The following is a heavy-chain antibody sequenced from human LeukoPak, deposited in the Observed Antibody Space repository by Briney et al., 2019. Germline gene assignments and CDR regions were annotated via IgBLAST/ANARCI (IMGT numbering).Heavy chain of an antibody. V-gene: IGHV1-2*02. J-gene: IGHJ6*03. CDR2: INPNSGGT. D-gene: IGHD2-2*01. CDR1: GYTFTGYY. CDR3: ARNYCSSTSCYYYYYYYMDV. Sequence: ASVKVSCKASGYTFTGYYMHWVRQAPGQGLEWMGWINPNSGGTNYAQKFQGRVTMTRDTPISTAYMELSRLRSDDTAVYYCARNYCSSTSCYYYYYYYMDVWGKGTTVTVSS.